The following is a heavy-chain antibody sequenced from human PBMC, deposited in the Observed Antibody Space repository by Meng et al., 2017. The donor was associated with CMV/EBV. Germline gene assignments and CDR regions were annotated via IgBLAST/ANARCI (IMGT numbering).Heavy chain of an antibody. CDR3: ARELEPSYGMDV. V-gene: IGHV4-59*01. CDR2: IYYSGST. Sequence: SETLSLTCTVSGGSISSDYWSWIRQPPGKGLEWIGYIYYSGSTNYNPSLKSRVTISVDTSKNQLSLKLSSVTAADTAVYYCARELEPSYGMDVWGQGTTVTVSS. J-gene: IGHJ6*02. D-gene: IGHD1-1*01. CDR1: GGSISSDY.